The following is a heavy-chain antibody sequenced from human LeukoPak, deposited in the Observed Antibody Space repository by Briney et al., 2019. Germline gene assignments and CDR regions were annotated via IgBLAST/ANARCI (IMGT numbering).Heavy chain of an antibody. CDR1: GYTFSNYG. J-gene: IGHJ4*02. V-gene: IGHV1-18*04. CDR3: ARDQSTYTTMVDY. Sequence: GASVKVSCKASGYTFSNYGISWVRQAPGQGLEGMGWINAYNGNTNYPQKFQGRVTMTTDTSTNTGYMELRSLRSDDTAVYFCARDQSTYTTMVDYWGQGTLVTVSS. CDR2: INAYNGNT. D-gene: IGHD5-18*01.